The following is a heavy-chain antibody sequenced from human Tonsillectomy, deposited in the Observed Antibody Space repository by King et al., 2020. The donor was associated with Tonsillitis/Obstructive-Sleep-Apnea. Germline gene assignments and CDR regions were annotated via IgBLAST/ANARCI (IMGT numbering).Heavy chain of an antibody. CDR2: INSDGSST. D-gene: IGHD6-13*01. Sequence: VQLVESGGGLVQPGGSLRLSCAASGFTFCSYWMHWVRQAPGKGLVWVSRINSDGSSTSYADSVKGRFTISRDNAKNTLYLQMNSLRAEDTAVYYCARVYSSSWYAFDYWGQGTLVTVSS. J-gene: IGHJ4*02. CDR3: ARVYSSSWYAFDY. CDR1: GFTFCSYW. V-gene: IGHV3-74*01.